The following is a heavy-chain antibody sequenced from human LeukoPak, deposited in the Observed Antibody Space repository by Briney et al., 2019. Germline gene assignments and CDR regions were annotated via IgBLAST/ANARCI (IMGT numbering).Heavy chain of an antibody. D-gene: IGHD5-18*01. CDR2: IFYNGTT. Sequence: PSETLSLTCSVSGGSIISYGYYWTWIRQYPGKGLEWIGNIFYNGTTYNNPSFKGRVTVSGDTSENQFSLNLNSLTAADTAVYYCARDRMDTALAFFFDYWGQGTLVTVSS. J-gene: IGHJ4*02. CDR3: ARDRMDTALAFFFDY. CDR1: GGSIISYGYY. V-gene: IGHV4-31*03.